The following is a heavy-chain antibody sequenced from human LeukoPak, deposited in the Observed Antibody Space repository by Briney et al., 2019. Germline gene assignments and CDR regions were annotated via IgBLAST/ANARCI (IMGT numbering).Heavy chain of an antibody. CDR2: IYYTGST. Sequence: PSETLSLTCAVSGGSIRNNNYYWGWIRQPPGKGLEWIATIYYTGSTYCNPSLKSRATIAIDTSRNQFSLKLNSVTAADTAVYYCARHDSYGPVNWFDPWGQGIQVTVSS. CDR3: ARHDSYGPVNWFDP. D-gene: IGHD3-10*01. J-gene: IGHJ5*02. CDR1: GGSIRNNNYY. V-gene: IGHV4-39*01.